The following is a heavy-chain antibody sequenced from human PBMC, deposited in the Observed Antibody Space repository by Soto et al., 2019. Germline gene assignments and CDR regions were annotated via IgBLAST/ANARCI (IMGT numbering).Heavy chain of an antibody. Sequence: PSETLSLTCTVSGGSVSSGSYYWSWIRQPPGKGLEWIGYISYSGSTNYNPSLKSRVAISVDTSKNQFSLKLSSVTAADTAVYYCARKALRILGASHWGQGTLVTVSS. D-gene: IGHD3-3*01. J-gene: IGHJ4*02. CDR2: ISYSGST. V-gene: IGHV4-61*01. CDR3: ARKALRILGASH. CDR1: GGSVSSGSYY.